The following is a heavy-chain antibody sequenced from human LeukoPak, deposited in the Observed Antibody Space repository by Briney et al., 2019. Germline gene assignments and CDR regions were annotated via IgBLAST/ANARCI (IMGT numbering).Heavy chain of an antibody. Sequence: GESLKISCKGSGFTFTTYWISWLRQMPGKGLEWMGRIDPSDSYTNYSPSFQGHVTISADKSISTAYLSLKASDTAVYYCARQGYNSVRAQYFFDYWGQGTPVTVSS. CDR3: ARQGYNSVRAQYFFDY. J-gene: IGHJ4*02. D-gene: IGHD6-25*01. CDR2: IDPSDSYT. V-gene: IGHV5-10-1*01. CDR1: GFTFTTYW.